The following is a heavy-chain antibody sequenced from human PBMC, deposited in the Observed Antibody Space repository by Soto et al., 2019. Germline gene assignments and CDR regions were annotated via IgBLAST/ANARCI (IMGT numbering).Heavy chain of an antibody. CDR2: INAGNGNT. Sequence: VASVKVSCKASGYTFTSYAMHWVRQAPGQRLEWMGWINAGNGNTKYSQKFQGRVTITRDTSASTAYMELSSLRSEDTAVYYCASPARNYDFWSGYSFDIWGQGTMVTVSS. D-gene: IGHD3-3*01. CDR1: GYTFTSYA. V-gene: IGHV1-3*01. J-gene: IGHJ3*02. CDR3: ASPARNYDFWSGYSFDI.